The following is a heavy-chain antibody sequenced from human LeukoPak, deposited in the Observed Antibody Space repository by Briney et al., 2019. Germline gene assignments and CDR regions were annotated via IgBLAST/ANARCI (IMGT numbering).Heavy chain of an antibody. V-gene: IGHV5-51*01. D-gene: IGHD3-3*01. CDR1: GYSFKNYW. J-gene: IGHJ5*01. CDR3: ARRSVDHVQLHRWYDS. Sequence: GESLKISFKGSGYSFKNYWIAWVRQLPGEGREWMGIIYTGDSDTRYSPSFRGQISISADKSINTAYLQWRSLRASDTAMYYCARRSVDHVQLHRWYDSWGQGTQVTASA. CDR2: IYTGDSDT.